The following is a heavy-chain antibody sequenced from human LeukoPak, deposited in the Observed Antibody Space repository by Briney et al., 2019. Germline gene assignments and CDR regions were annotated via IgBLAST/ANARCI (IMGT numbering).Heavy chain of an antibody. CDR2: ISSSSSYI. V-gene: IGHV3-21*01. CDR1: GFTFSSYS. Sequence: GGSLRLSCAASGFTFSSYSMNWVRQAPGKGLEWVSSISSSSSYIYYADSVKGRFTISRDNAKNSPYLQMNSLRAEDTAVYYCARDPGGGSGSLAWGGYYYYGMDVWGQGTTVTVSS. J-gene: IGHJ6*02. CDR3: ARDPGGGSGSLAWGGYYYYGMDV. D-gene: IGHD3-10*01.